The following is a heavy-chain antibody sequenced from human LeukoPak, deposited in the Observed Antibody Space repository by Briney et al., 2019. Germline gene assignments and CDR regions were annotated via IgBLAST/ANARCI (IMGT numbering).Heavy chain of an antibody. D-gene: IGHD2-15*01. CDR3: ARPLGYNWFDP. CDR2: INHSGST. Sequence: SETLSLTCAVYGGSFSGYYWSWIRQPPGEGLEWIGEINHSGSTNYNPSLKSRVTISVDTSKNQFSLKLSSVTAADTAVYYCARPLGYNWFDPWGQGTLVTVSS. V-gene: IGHV4-34*01. CDR1: GGSFSGYY. J-gene: IGHJ5*02.